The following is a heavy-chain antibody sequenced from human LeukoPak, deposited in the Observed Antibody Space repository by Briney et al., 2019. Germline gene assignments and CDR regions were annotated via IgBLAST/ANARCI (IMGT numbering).Heavy chain of an antibody. Sequence: SETLSLTCTVPGGSISSYYWSWIRQPAGKGLEWIGRIYTSGSTNYNPSLKSRVTMSVDTSKNQFSLKLSSVTAADTAVYYCARVKGRTMVRGVIINYYGMDVWGQGTTVTVSS. CDR2: IYTSGST. V-gene: IGHV4-4*07. CDR1: GGSISSYY. D-gene: IGHD3-10*01. J-gene: IGHJ6*02. CDR3: ARVKGRTMVRGVIINYYGMDV.